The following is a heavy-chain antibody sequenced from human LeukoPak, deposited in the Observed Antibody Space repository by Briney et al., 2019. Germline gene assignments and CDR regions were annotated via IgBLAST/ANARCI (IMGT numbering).Heavy chain of an antibody. V-gene: IGHV1-69*01. CDR2: IIPIFGTA. D-gene: IGHD4-17*01. J-gene: IGHJ4*02. Sequence: ASVKVSCKASGGTFSSYAISWVRQAPGQGLEWMGGIIPIFGTANYAQKFQGRVTITADESTSTAYVELSSLRSEDTAVYYCARDVCGDYVGYFDYWGQGTLVTVSS. CDR3: ARDVCGDYVGYFDY. CDR1: GGTFSSYA.